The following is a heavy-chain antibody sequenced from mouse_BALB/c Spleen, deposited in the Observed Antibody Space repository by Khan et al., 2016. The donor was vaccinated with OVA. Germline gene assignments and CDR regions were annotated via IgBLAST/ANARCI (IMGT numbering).Heavy chain of an antibody. CDR2: ISTHYGDA. D-gene: IGHD1-3*01. Sequence: QVQLQQSGAELVRPGVSVKISCKGSGYTFTDYAMHWVKQSHAKSLEWIGVISTHYGDASYNQKFKGKATMTVDKSSSTAYMELARLTSEDSAIYYCARGSGEDRFAYWGQGTLVTVSA. CDR3: ARGSGEDRFAY. V-gene: IGHV1S137*01. CDR1: GYTFTDYA. J-gene: IGHJ3*01.